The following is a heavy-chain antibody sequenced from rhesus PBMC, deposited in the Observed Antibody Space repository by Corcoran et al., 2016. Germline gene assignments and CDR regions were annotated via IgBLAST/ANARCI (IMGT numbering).Heavy chain of an antibody. J-gene: IGHJ4*01. CDR3: ASLYYALDY. V-gene: IGHV4-80*01. CDR1: GGSFSSYW. Sequence: QVQLQESGPGLVKPSETLSLTCAVSGGSFSSYWWSWIRQPPGKGLDGIGEINGKSGSTNYNPSLKSLVTIAKDASKNQCSLKLSPGAAADTAGYYCASLYYALDYWGQGVLVTVSS. CDR2: INGKSGST. D-gene: IGHD2-2*01.